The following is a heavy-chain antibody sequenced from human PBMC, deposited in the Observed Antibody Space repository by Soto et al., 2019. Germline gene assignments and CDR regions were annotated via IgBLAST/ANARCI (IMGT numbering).Heavy chain of an antibody. CDR1: GGSISSGGYY. J-gene: IGHJ5*02. CDR2: IYYSGST. V-gene: IGHV4-31*03. Sequence: QVQLQESGPGLVKPSQTLSLTCTVSGGSISSGGYYWSWIRQHPGKGLEWIGYIYYSGSTYYNPSLKSRVIISVDTSKNHYSLKLSSVTAADTAVYYCARVSIVVVPAAILELGNWFDPWGQGTLVTVSS. D-gene: IGHD2-2*01. CDR3: ARVSIVVVPAAILELGNWFDP.